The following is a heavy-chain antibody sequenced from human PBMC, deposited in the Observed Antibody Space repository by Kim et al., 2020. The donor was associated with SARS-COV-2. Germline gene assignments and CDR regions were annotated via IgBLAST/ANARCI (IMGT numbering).Heavy chain of an antibody. V-gene: IGHV1-18*01. CDR3: ARGAYYGSGGAWLGYYYYGMDV. CDR2: ISAYNGNT. Sequence: ASVKVSCKASGYTFTSYGISWVRQAPGQGLEWMGWISAYNGNTNYAQKLQGRVTMTTDTSTSTAYMELRSLRSDDTAVYYCARGAYYGSGGAWLGYYYYGMDVWGQGTTVTVSS. CDR1: GYTFTSYG. J-gene: IGHJ6*02. D-gene: IGHD3-10*01.